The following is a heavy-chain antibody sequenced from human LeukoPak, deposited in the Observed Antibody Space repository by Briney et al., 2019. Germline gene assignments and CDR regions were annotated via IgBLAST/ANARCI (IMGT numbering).Heavy chain of an antibody. Sequence: GGSLRLSCAASGFTVSSNYMSWVRQAPGKGLEWVSVIYSGGSTYYADSVKGRFTISRDNPKNTLYLQMNSLRAEDAAVYYCARGGHYDSSGSHGFDYWGQGTLVTVSS. V-gene: IGHV3-53*01. CDR3: ARGGHYDSSGSHGFDY. CDR1: GFTVSSNY. J-gene: IGHJ4*02. D-gene: IGHD3-22*01. CDR2: IYSGGST.